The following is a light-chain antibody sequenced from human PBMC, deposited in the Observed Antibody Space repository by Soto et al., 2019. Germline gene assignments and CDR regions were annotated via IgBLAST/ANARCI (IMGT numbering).Light chain of an antibody. CDR2: DAS. J-gene: IGKJ4*01. CDR1: QSVLYSSNNKNY. Sequence: DIVMTQSPDSLAVSLGERATIHCKSSQSVLYSSNNKNYLNWYQQKPGKAPKLLSYDASNLETGVPSRFSGSGSGTDFTFTISSLQPEDIETYYCQQYDNPALTFGGGTKVDIK. V-gene: IGKV1-33*01. CDR3: QQYDNPALT.